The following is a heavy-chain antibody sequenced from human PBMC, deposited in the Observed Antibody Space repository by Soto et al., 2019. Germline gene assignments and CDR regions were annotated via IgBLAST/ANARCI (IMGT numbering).Heavy chain of an antibody. CDR2: ISWNSGSI. V-gene: IGHV3-9*01. J-gene: IGHJ4*02. CDR1: GFTFDDYA. Sequence: EVQLVESGGGLVQPGRSLGLSCAASGFTFDDYAMHWVRQAPGKGLEWVSGISWNSGSIGYADSVKGRFTISRDNAKNSLYLQMNSLRAEDTALYYCAKDRDDILTGSLDYWGQGTLVTVSS. D-gene: IGHD3-9*01. CDR3: AKDRDDILTGSLDY.